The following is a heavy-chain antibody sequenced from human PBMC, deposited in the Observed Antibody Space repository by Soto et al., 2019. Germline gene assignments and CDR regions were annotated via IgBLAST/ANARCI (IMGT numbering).Heavy chain of an antibody. CDR2: IYYSGST. CDR1: GGSISSSSYY. D-gene: IGHD6-19*01. Sequence: PSETLSLTCTVSGGSISSSSYYWGWIRQPPGKGLEWIGSIYYSGSTYYNTSLKSRVTISVDTSKNQFSLKLSSVTAADTAVYYCARPHRGSGWYEGENWFDPWGQGTLVTVSS. V-gene: IGHV4-39*01. J-gene: IGHJ5*02. CDR3: ARPHRGSGWYEGENWFDP.